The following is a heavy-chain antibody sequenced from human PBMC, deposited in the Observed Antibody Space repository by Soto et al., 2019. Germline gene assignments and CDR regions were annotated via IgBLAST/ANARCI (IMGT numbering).Heavy chain of an antibody. J-gene: IGHJ4*02. V-gene: IGHV4-31*03. CDR1: GGSISSGGYY. Sequence: QVQLQESGPGLVKPSQTLSLTCTVSGGSISSGGYYWSWIRQHPGKGLEWIGYIYYSGSTYYNPSPKRRINITVNPSKDQFPLKLGSGTSPDTAVYYCASSWVGRWLQLADYWGQGTLVTVSS. CDR3: ASSWVGRWLQLADY. CDR2: IYYSGST. D-gene: IGHD5-12*01.